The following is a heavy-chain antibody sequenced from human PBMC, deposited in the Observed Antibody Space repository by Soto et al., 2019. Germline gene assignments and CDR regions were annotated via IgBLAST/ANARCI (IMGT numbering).Heavy chain of an antibody. Sequence: QVPLVQSGAEVKKPGASVKVSCKASGYTFTRYGISWVRQAPGQGLEWMGWISAYNGNTNYAQKLQGRVTMTTDTSTSTTYMELRSLRSDDTGVYYCARDASDMPYCSGGSCYYTNDYRGQGTLVTVSS. V-gene: IGHV1-18*01. CDR1: GYTFTRYG. D-gene: IGHD2-15*01. CDR3: ARDASDMPYCSGGSCYYTNDY. J-gene: IGHJ4*02. CDR2: ISAYNGNT.